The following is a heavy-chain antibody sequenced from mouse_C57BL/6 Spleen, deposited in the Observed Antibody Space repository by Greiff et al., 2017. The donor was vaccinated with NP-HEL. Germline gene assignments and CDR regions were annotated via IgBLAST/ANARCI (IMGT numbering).Heavy chain of an antibody. D-gene: IGHD1-1*01. CDR3: ARSIDYYGSSYQGFAY. CDR2: IDPSDSET. Sequence: VQLQQSGAELVRPGSSVKLSCKASGYTFTSYWMHWVKQRPIQGLEWIGNIDPSDSETHYNQKFKDKATLTVDKSSSTAYMQLSSLTTEDSAIYYCARSIDYYGSSYQGFAYWGQGTLVTVSA. CDR1: GYTFTSYW. J-gene: IGHJ3*01. V-gene: IGHV1-52*01.